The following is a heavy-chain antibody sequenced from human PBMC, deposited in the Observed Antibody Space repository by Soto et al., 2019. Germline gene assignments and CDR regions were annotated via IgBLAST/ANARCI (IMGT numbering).Heavy chain of an antibody. J-gene: IGHJ4*02. D-gene: IGHD2-21*01. CDR1: GFTFSLYS. CDR3: VEATSTDCRPNY. V-gene: IGHV3-21*01. CDR2: ITSSSSYI. Sequence: EVQLVESGGGLVKPGGSLRLSCAASGFTFSLYSMIWVRQAPGKGLEWVASITSSSSYIYYEDSLKGRFTISRDNAKNTLFMQLDSLRAEYTAVYFCVEATSTDCRPNYWCQRTLVTVSS.